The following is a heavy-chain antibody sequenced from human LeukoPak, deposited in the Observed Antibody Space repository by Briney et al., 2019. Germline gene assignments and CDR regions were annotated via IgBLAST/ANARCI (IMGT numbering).Heavy chain of an antibody. CDR3: AKTSRRNSAYDSPFDP. CDR2: VRGSGSDT. V-gene: IGHV3-23*01. D-gene: IGHD5-12*01. CDR1: GFTFSTYA. J-gene: IGHJ5*02. Sequence: PGGSLRLSCVVSGFTFSTYAMSWVRQAPGKGLEWVSAVRGSGSDTYYADSVKGRFTISRDNSKNTLYLQMNSLRAEDTAIYYCAKTSRRNSAYDSPFDPWGQGTLVTVSS.